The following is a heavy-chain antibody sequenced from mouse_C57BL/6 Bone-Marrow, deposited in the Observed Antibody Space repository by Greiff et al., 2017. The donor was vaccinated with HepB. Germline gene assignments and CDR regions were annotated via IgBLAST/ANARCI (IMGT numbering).Heavy chain of an antibody. V-gene: IGHV1-55*01. CDR1: GYTFTSYW. J-gene: IGHJ2*01. CDR2: IYPGSGST. CDR3: ARSRDYDEAGLGY. D-gene: IGHD2-4*01. Sequence: VQLQQPGAELVKPGASVKMSCKASGYTFTSYWITWVKQRPGQGLEWIGDIYPGSGSTNYNEKFKSKATLTVDTSSSTAYMQLSSLTSEDSAVYYCARSRDYDEAGLGYWGQGTTLTVSS.